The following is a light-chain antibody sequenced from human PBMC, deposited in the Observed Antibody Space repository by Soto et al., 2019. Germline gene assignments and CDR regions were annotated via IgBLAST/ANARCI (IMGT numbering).Light chain of an antibody. V-gene: IGKV1-39*01. CDR1: QSISRY. CDR2: GAS. J-gene: IGKJ2*01. Sequence: DIQMTQSPSSLSASVGDRVTITCRASQSISRYLNWYHQKPGKAPSLLIYGASNLQRGVPSRFTGSGSGTEFTLTISSLQPEDFAAFYCQQSYTSPSTFGQGTKLEIK. CDR3: QQSYTSPST.